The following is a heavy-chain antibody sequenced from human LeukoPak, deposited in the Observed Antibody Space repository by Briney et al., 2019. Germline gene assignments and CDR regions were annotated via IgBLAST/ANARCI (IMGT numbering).Heavy chain of an antibody. D-gene: IGHD1-26*01. V-gene: IGHV4-4*07. Sequence: SETLSLTCTVSGGSISSYYWSWIRQPAGKGLEWIGRIYTSGSTSSNPSLKSRVTMSVDTSKSRFSLKLNSATAADTAVYYCVRGFLGLNGGVWGQGTTVTVSS. CDR2: IYTSGST. J-gene: IGHJ6*02. CDR3: VRGFLGLNGGV. CDR1: GGSISSYY.